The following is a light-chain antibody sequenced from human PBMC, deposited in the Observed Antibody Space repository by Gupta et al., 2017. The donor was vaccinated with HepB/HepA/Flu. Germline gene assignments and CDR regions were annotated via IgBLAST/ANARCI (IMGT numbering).Light chain of an antibody. CDR2: GNS. Sequence: QSVLTQPPSVSGAPGQRVTTSCTGSSPNIGAGYDVHWYQQPPGTAPKLLIYGNSNRPSGVPDRFSGSKSGTSASLAITGLQAEDEADYYCQSYDSSLSGSYVFGTGTKVTVL. V-gene: IGLV1-40*01. J-gene: IGLJ1*01. CDR3: QSYDSSLSGSYV. CDR1: SPNIGAGYD.